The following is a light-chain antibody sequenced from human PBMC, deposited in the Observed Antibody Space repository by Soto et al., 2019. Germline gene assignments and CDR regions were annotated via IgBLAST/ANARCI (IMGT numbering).Light chain of an antibody. J-gene: IGKJ1*01. Sequence: IVMTQSPATLSVSPGERATLSCRVSQSVSSNLAWYQQKPGQAPRLLIYGASTRATGIPARFSGSGSGTEFTLTISSLQSEDFDVYYCQQYNIWPRTLGQGTKVDI. CDR2: GAS. CDR1: QSVSSN. CDR3: QQYNIWPRT. V-gene: IGKV3-15*01.